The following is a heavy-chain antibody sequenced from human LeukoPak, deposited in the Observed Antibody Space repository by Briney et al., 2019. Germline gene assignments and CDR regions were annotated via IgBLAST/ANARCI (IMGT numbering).Heavy chain of an antibody. Sequence: GGSLRLSCAASRFTFSNYVMHWVRQAPGKGLEWVAVISYDGSDKYYADSVKGRFTISRDNSKNTLYLQMNSLRAEDTAVYYCARSGVGDYVLLVYWGQGTLVTVSS. CDR3: ARSGVGDYVLLVY. CDR1: RFTFSNYV. D-gene: IGHD4-17*01. J-gene: IGHJ4*02. V-gene: IGHV3-30*03. CDR2: ISYDGSDK.